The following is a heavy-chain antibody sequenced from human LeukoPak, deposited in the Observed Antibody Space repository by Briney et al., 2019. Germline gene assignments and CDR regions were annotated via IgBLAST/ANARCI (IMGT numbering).Heavy chain of an antibody. Sequence: SETLSLTCTVSGGSTSSYYWSWIRQPAGKGLEWIGRTYTSGSTNYNPSLKSRVTMSVDTSKNQFSLKLSSVTAADTAVYYCARERYYYDSSGYYSYFDYWGQGTLVTVSS. CDR3: ARERYYYDSSGYYSYFDY. CDR1: GGSTSSYY. CDR2: TYTSGST. D-gene: IGHD3-22*01. V-gene: IGHV4-4*07. J-gene: IGHJ4*02.